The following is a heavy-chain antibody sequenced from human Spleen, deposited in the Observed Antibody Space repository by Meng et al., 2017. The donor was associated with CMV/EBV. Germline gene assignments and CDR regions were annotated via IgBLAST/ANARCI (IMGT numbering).Heavy chain of an antibody. Sequence: SETLSLTCTVSGYSISSGYYWGWIRQPPGKGLEWIGSIYHSGSTCYNPSLKSRVTISVDTSKNQFSLKLSSVTAADTAVYYCARVAHLTTYDSSGYPDYWGQGTLVTVSS. CDR1: GYSISSGYY. CDR3: ARVAHLTTYDSSGYPDY. D-gene: IGHD3-22*01. V-gene: IGHV4-38-2*02. J-gene: IGHJ4*02. CDR2: IYHSGST.